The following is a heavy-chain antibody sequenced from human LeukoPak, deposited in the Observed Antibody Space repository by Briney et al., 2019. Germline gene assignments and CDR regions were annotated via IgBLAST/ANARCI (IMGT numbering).Heavy chain of an antibody. CDR2: INPNSGGT. J-gene: IGHJ5*02. CDR3: ARAESVVPAAMYWFDP. Sequence: ASVKVSCKASGYTFTGYYMHWVRQAPGQGLEWMGWINPNSGGTNYAQKFQGRVTMTRDTSISTAYMELSRLRSDDTAVYYCARAESVVPAAMYWFDPWGQGTLVTVSS. V-gene: IGHV1-2*02. CDR1: GYTFTGYY. D-gene: IGHD2-2*01.